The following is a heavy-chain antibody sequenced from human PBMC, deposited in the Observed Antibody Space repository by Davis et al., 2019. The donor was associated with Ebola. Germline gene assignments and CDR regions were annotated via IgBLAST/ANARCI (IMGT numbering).Heavy chain of an antibody. V-gene: IGHV4-34*01. CDR3: ARARSGWDEIDAFDI. Sequence: SETLSLTCAVYGGSFSGYYWSWIRQPPGKGLEWIVEINHSGSTNYNPSLKSRVTISVDTSKNQFSLKLSSVTAADTAVYYCARARSGWDEIDAFDIWGQGTMVTVSS. D-gene: IGHD6-19*01. J-gene: IGHJ3*02. CDR2: INHSGST. CDR1: GGSFSGYY.